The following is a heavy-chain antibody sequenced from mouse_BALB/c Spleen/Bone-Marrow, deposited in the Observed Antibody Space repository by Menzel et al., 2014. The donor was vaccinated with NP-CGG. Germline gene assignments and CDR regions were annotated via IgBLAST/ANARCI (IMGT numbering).Heavy chain of an antibody. J-gene: IGHJ4*01. CDR2: IDPANGNT. CDR1: GLNIKDTY. CDR3: ARWEYYAMDY. V-gene: IGHV14-3*02. D-gene: IGHD4-1*01. Sequence: EVKLVESGAELVKPGASVKLSCTASGLNIKDTYMHWVKQRPEQGLEWIGGIDPANGNTKYDPKFQGKATITADTSSNTAYLQLSSLTSEDTAVYYCARWEYYAMDYWGQGTSVTVSS.